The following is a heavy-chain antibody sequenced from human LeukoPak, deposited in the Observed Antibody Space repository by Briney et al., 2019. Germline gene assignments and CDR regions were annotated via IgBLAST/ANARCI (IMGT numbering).Heavy chain of an antibody. CDR3: ARVNILAGSLDY. J-gene: IGHJ4*02. Sequence: GGSLRLSCAASGFAFSSYRMNWVRQAPGKGLEWVSYISSSSSYIYYADSVKGRFTISRDNAKNSLYLQMNSLRAEDTAVYYCARVNILAGSLDYWGQGTLVTVSS. V-gene: IGHV3-21*01. CDR1: GFAFSSYR. CDR2: ISSSSSYI. D-gene: IGHD3-3*02.